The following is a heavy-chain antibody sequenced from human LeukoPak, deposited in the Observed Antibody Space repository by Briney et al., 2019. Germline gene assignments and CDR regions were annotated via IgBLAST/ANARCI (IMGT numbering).Heavy chain of an antibody. CDR1: VFTFSNYA. V-gene: IGHV3-23*01. D-gene: IGHD6-13*01. J-gene: IGHJ4*02. CDR3: AKGPHHGYSTSWFDY. Sequence: GGSLRLSCASSVFTFSNYAMSGVRQAPGKGLECVSGISGSVGSTYYADSVKGRFTISRDNSQNTLYLHMSSLPAEDPAVYYCAKGPHHGYSTSWFDYWGPGNLVTVSP. CDR2: ISGSVGST.